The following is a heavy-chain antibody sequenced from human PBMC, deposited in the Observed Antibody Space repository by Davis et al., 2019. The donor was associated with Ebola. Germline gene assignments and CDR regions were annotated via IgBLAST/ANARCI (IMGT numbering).Heavy chain of an antibody. Sequence: GGSLRLSCAASGFTFSSYGMHWVRQAPGKGLEWVAVISYDGSDKYYAESVKGRFTISRDNSKNTLYLQMNSLRAEDTAVYYCAKGLLQSLYGMDVWGQGTTVTVSS. CDR3: AKGLLQSLYGMDV. J-gene: IGHJ6*02. CDR1: GFTFSSYG. D-gene: IGHD6-19*01. CDR2: ISYDGSDK. V-gene: IGHV3-30*18.